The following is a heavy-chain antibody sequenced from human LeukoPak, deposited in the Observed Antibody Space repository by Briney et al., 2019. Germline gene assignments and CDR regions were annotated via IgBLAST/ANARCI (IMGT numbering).Heavy chain of an antibody. D-gene: IGHD2-15*01. CDR1: GFTFSSYG. Sequence: GGSLRLSCAASGFTFSSYGMHWVRQAPGKGLEWVAVISYDGSNKYYADSVKGRFTISRDNSKNTLYLQMNSLRAEDTAVYYCTRSLDYWGQGTLVTVSS. CDR3: TRSLDY. CDR2: ISYDGSNK. V-gene: IGHV3-30*03. J-gene: IGHJ4*02.